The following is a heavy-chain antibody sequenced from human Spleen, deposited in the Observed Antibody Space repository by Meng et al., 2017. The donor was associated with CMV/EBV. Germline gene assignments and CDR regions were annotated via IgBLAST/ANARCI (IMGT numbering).Heavy chain of an antibody. D-gene: IGHD2-21*02. J-gene: IGHJ4*02. V-gene: IGHV4-30-4*02. Sequence: SETLSLTCIVSGGSISSGDYFWNWIRQPPGKGLEWIGYIYYSGSTYYNPSLKSRVTMSVDTSKNQFSLKLSSVTAADTAVYYCARVGGAWYSFDCWGQGALVTVSS. CDR3: ARVGGAWYSFDC. CDR2: IYYSGST. CDR1: GGSISSGDYF.